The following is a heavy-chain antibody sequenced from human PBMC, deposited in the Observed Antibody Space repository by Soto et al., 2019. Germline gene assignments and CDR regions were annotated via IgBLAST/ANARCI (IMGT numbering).Heavy chain of an antibody. CDR3: ASVTFGGVLLAH. Sequence: SETLSLTCAVYGGSYSKYYWTWIRQPPGKGLEWIGYIYFNGNTNYNPSLKRRVTISVDTSKKQISLNLTSVTDADTAVYFCASVTFGGVLLAHWGQGTLVTVSS. J-gene: IGHJ4*02. CDR2: IYFNGNT. CDR1: GGSYSKYY. V-gene: IGHV4-59*13. D-gene: IGHD3-16*01.